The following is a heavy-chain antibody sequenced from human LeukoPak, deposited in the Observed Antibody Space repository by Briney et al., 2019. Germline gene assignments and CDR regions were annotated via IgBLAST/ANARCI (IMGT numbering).Heavy chain of an antibody. D-gene: IGHD2-15*01. CDR3: AYEAWRVATVFDY. CDR1: GSSFTSYW. Sequence: GESLQISCQPSGSSFTSYWIGWVGKMPGKGLEWMGIIYPADSETRYSPSFQGQVTISVDKSISTAYLQWSSLKASDTGLYYCAYEAWRVATVFDYWGQGTRVTVPS. J-gene: IGHJ4*02. V-gene: IGHV5-51*01. CDR2: IYPADSET.